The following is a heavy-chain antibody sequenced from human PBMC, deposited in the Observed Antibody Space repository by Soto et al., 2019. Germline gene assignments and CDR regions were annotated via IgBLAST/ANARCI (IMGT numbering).Heavy chain of an antibody. Sequence: SLRLSCAASALILGSYWMHWVRHAPGKGLVWDSRINSDGSSTSYADSVKGRFTISRDNAKNTLYLQMNRLRAEDTAVYYCWGYSYGLPYYYYYGMDVWGQGTTVTVSS. J-gene: IGHJ6*02. V-gene: IGHV3-74*01. CDR1: ALILGSYW. D-gene: IGHD5-18*01. CDR3: WGYSYGLPYYYYYGMDV. CDR2: INSDGSST.